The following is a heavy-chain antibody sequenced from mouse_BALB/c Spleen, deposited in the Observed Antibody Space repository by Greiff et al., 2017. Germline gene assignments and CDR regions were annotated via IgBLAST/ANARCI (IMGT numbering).Heavy chain of an antibody. CDR1: GFTFSSYG. Sequence: EVKLVESGGGLVQPGGSLKLSCAASGFTFSSYGMSWVRQTPDKRLELVATINSNGGSTYYPDSVKGRFTISRDNAKNTLYLQMSSLKSEDTAMYYCARDQRYYGSSYFAYWGQGTLVTVSA. V-gene: IGHV5-6-3*01. CDR3: ARDQRYYGSSYFAY. CDR2: INSNGGST. J-gene: IGHJ3*01. D-gene: IGHD1-1*01.